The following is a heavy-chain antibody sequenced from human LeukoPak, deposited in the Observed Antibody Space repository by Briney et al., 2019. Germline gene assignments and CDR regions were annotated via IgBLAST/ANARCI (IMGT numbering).Heavy chain of an antibody. D-gene: IGHD3-22*01. CDR2: ISGSSSDI. J-gene: IGHJ4*02. Sequence: PGGSLRLSCAASGFTFRNHAMNCVRQAPGNGLEWVSSISGSSSDIYYADSVKGRFTISRDNAKNSLYLQMNSLRAEDTAVYYCARRGYYDSSGYDYWGQGTLVTVSS. V-gene: IGHV3-21*01. CDR3: ARRGYYDSSGYDY. CDR1: GFTFRNHA.